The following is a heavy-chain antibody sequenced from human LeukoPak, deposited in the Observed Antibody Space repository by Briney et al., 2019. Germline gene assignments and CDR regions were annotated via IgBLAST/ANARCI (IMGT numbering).Heavy chain of an antibody. CDR1: GGSISSYY. D-gene: IGHD3-9*01. Sequence: SETLSLTCTVSGGSISSYYWSWIRQPPGKGLEWIGYIYYSGSTNYNPSLKSRVTISVDTSKNQFSLKLSSVTAADTAVYYCAREAQYYDILTGYYRWFDPWGQEPWSPSPQ. CDR2: IYYSGST. V-gene: IGHV4-59*01. J-gene: IGHJ5*02. CDR3: AREAQYYDILTGYYRWFDP.